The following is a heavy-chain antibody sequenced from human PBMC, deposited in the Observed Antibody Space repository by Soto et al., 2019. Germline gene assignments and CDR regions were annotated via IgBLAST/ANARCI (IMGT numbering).Heavy chain of an antibody. D-gene: IGHD6-19*01. CDR1: GFTFSTYG. Sequence: QVQLVESGGGVVQPGRSLRLSCVASGFTFSTYGFHWVRQAPGKGLEWVAVISYDGRNKYYADSVKGRFTLYRDNSKNTVYLQMNSLRHEDTAVYYCAQDWQWVVLFDPWGQGTLVTVSS. J-gene: IGHJ5*02. CDR2: ISYDGRNK. V-gene: IGHV3-30*18. CDR3: AQDWQWVVLFDP.